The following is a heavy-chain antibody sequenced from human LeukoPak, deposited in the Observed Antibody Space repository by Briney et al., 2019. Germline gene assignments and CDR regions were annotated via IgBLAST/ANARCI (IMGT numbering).Heavy chain of an antibody. CDR1: GGSISSYF. Sequence: SETLSLTCTVSGGSISSYFWTWIRQPPGKGLEWIGYIHYSGSSGSTNYNPSLKSRVTISVDTSKNQFSLKLSSVTAADTAVYYCASVRQGRYFDWRKANYYYYMDVWGKGTTVTVSS. J-gene: IGHJ6*03. V-gene: IGHV4-59*12. D-gene: IGHD3-9*01. CDR2: IHYSGSSGST. CDR3: ASVRQGRYFDWRKANYYYYMDV.